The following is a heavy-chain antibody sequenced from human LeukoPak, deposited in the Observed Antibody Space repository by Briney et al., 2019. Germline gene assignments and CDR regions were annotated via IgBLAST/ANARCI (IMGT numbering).Heavy chain of an antibody. Sequence: ASVKVSCKASGGTFSSYAISWVRQAPGQGLEWMGGIIPIVGTANYAQKFQGRVTITADESTSTAYMELSSLRSEDTAVYYCARDRPEADDYGDYRYYYYMDVWGKGTTVTISS. J-gene: IGHJ6*03. CDR2: IIPIVGTA. CDR3: ARDRPEADDYGDYRYYYYMDV. D-gene: IGHD4-17*01. V-gene: IGHV1-69*13. CDR1: GGTFSSYA.